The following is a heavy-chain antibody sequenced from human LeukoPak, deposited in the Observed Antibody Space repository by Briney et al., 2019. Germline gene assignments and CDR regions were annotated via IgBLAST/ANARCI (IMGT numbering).Heavy chain of an antibody. CDR1: GNSISSGGYS. V-gene: IGHV4-30-2*01. CDR3: ASGTTVTTLLY. D-gene: IGHD4-11*01. J-gene: IGHJ4*02. CDR2: IYQSGRT. Sequence: SETLSLTCTVSGNSISSGGYSWSWIRQPPGKGLELIAYIYQSGRTYYNPSLRSRVTISVDRSKNQFSLKLNSVTAADTAVYYCASGTTVTTLLYWGQGTLVTVSS.